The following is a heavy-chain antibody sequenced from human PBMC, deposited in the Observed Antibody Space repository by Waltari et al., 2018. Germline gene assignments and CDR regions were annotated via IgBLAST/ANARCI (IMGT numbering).Heavy chain of an antibody. CDR1: GFTFSRYW. J-gene: IGHJ1*01. D-gene: IGHD6-6*01. CDR2: IKQDGSEK. Sequence: EVQLVESGGGLVQPGGSLRLSCAASGFTFSRYWMTWVRQAPGKGLEWVANIKQDGSEKSYVDSVKGRFLMSRDNAKNSLSLQMNSLRVEDTAVYYCARLPSSLAVRQLYLEYWGQGTLVTVAS. V-gene: IGHV3-7*05. CDR3: ARLPSSLAVRQLYLEY.